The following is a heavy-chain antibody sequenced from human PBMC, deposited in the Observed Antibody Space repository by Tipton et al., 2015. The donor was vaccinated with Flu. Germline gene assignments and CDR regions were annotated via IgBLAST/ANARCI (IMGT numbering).Heavy chain of an antibody. J-gene: IGHJ3*02. CDR1: GFTFSSYS. V-gene: IGHV3-21*01. D-gene: IGHD3-22*01. CDR3: ARDYDSSGYYLEAFDI. CDR2: ISSSSSYI. Sequence: SLRLSCAASGFTFSSYSMNWVRQAPGKGLEWVSSISSSSSYIYYADSVKGRFTIFRDNAKNSLYLQMNSLRAEDTAVYYCARDYDSSGYYLEAFDIWGQGTMVTDSS.